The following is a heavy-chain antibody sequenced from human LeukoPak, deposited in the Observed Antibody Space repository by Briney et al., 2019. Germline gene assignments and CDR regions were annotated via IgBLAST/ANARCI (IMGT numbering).Heavy chain of an antibody. D-gene: IGHD3-22*01. Sequence: GGSLRLSCAASGFTFDDYAMHWVRQAPGKGLEWVSGISWNSGNIGYADSVKGRFTISRDNAKNSLYLQMNSLRAEDTALYYCAKAKKPYYDIDYWGQGTLVTVSS. CDR2: ISWNSGNI. CDR1: GFTFDDYA. CDR3: AKAKKPYYDIDY. J-gene: IGHJ4*02. V-gene: IGHV3-9*01.